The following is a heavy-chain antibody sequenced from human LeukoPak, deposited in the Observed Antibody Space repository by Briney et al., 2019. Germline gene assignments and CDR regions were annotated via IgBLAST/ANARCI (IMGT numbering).Heavy chain of an antibody. D-gene: IGHD6-13*01. CDR1: GFTFSNAW. CDR3: TTEEYSSSWYWTYYYYYYMDV. CDR2: IKSKTDGGTT. V-gene: IGHV3-15*01. Sequence: GGSLRLSCAASGFTFSNAWMSWVRQAPGKGLEWVGRIKSKTDGGTTDYAAPVKGRFTISRDDSKNPLYLQMNSLKTEDTAVYYCTTEEYSSSWYWTYYYYYYMDVWGKGTTVTVSS. J-gene: IGHJ6*03.